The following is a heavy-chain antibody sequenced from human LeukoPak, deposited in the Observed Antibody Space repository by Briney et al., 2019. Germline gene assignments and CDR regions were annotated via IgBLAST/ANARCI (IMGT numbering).Heavy chain of an antibody. Sequence: GGSLRLSCAASGFTFSNYAMSWVRQALGKGLEWVSAISGSGGNTYYADSVKGRFTISRDNSKNTLFLQMNSLRAEDTAVYYCAKEAQGCSITSCYFDSWGQGTLVTVSS. D-gene: IGHD2-2*01. CDR1: GFTFSNYA. J-gene: IGHJ4*02. V-gene: IGHV3-23*01. CDR3: AKEAQGCSITSCYFDS. CDR2: ISGSGGNT.